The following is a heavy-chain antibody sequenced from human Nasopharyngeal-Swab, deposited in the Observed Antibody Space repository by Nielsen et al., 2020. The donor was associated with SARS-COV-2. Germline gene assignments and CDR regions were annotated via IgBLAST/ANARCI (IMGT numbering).Heavy chain of an antibody. Sequence: GESLKISCATSGFTFSNYWMHWVRLAPGKGLEWVARIDMRGRTTTHADSVKGRFTISRDNAKNTLSLQMNSLTPSDTAVYFCVRGPVEGATGYFQFWGQGTLVTVSS. V-gene: IGHV3-74*03. D-gene: IGHD1-26*01. CDR2: IDMRGRTT. J-gene: IGHJ1*01. CDR1: GFTFSNYW. CDR3: VRGPVEGATGYFQF.